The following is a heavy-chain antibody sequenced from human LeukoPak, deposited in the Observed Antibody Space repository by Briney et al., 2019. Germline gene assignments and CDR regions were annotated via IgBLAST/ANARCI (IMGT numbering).Heavy chain of an antibody. D-gene: IGHD5-12*01. V-gene: IGHV1-2*02. CDR2: INPNSGGT. J-gene: IGHJ3*02. CDR1: GFTFTGYY. CDR3: ARELVDRFAFDI. Sequence: ASVKVSCKASGFTFTGYYMHWVRQAPGQGLEWMGWINPNSGGTNYAQKFQGRVTMTRDTSISTAYMELSRLRSDDTAVYYCARELVDRFAFDIWGQGTMVTVSS.